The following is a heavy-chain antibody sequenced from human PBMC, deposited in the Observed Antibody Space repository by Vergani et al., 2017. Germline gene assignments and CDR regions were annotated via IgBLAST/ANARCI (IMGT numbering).Heavy chain of an antibody. CDR1: CASIRSSNYY. CDR2: IYYSGST. D-gene: IGHD6-19*01. Sequence: QLQLQESGPGLVKPSATLSLTCSVSCASIRSSNYYWGWIRQPPGKGLEWIASIYYSGSTYYNPSLKSRVTISVDKSKNQFSLKLSSVTAADTAVYFCARHSTVEWLVKLGWIDPWGQGILVTVSS. J-gene: IGHJ5*02. V-gene: IGHV4-39*01. CDR3: ARHSTVEWLVKLGWIDP.